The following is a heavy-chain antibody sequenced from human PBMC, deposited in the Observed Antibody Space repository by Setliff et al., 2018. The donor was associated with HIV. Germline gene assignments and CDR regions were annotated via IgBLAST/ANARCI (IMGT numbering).Heavy chain of an antibody. V-gene: IGHV1-46*01. Sequence: ASVKVSCKASGGTFGIYGISWVRQAPGQGLEWMGIINPSGGSTSYAQKFQGRVTMTRDTSTSTVYMELSSLRSEDTAVYYCARDLERYDYVWGSYTPPGYYFDYWGQGTLVTVSS. J-gene: IGHJ4*02. CDR2: INPSGGST. CDR1: GGTFGIYG. CDR3: ARDLERYDYVWGSYTPPGYYFDY. D-gene: IGHD3-16*01.